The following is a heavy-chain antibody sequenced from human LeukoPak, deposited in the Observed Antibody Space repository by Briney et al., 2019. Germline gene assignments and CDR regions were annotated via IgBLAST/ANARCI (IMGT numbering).Heavy chain of an antibody. J-gene: IGHJ4*02. Sequence: GGSLRLSCAASRFTLSNFWMNWVRQAPGKGLEWVANIKEDGTDKYYADSVRGRFTISRDNARNSLYLQMNSLRADDTAVYYCARILNTAGYAYPGSLDFWGQGILVTVS. CDR2: IKEDGTDK. CDR1: RFTLSNFW. D-gene: IGHD2-2*03. CDR3: ARILNTAGYAYPGSLDF. V-gene: IGHV3-7*01.